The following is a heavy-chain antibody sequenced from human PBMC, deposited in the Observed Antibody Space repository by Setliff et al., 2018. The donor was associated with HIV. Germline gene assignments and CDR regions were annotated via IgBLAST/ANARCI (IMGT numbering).Heavy chain of an antibody. J-gene: IGHJ3*02. Sequence: SETLSLTCAVYGGSFSGYYWSWIRQPPGKGLEWIGEVTHSGRTNYNPFLESRVTTSVDTSKKQFSLRLTSGTAADTAVYYCARDIISRVGAFDIWGQGTMVTVSS. D-gene: IGHD3-3*02. CDR1: GGSFSGYY. CDR2: VTHSGRT. V-gene: IGHV4-34*01. CDR3: ARDIISRVGAFDI.